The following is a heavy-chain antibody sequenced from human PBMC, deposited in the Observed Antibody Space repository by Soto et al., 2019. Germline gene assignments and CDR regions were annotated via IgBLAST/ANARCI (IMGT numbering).Heavy chain of an antibody. CDR1: GFTFSSYG. V-gene: IGHV3-33*01. CDR2: IWYDGSNK. D-gene: IGHD1-26*01. Sequence: QVQLVESGGGVVQPGRSLRLSCAASGFTFSSYGMHWVRQAPGKGLEWVAGIWYDGSNKYYADSVKGRFTISRDNSKNTLYLQMNSLRAEDTAVYYCARDWENWFDPWGQGTLVTVSS. J-gene: IGHJ5*02. CDR3: ARDWENWFDP.